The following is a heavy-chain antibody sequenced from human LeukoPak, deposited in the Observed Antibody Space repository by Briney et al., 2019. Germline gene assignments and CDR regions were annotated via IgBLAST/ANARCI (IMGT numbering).Heavy chain of an antibody. V-gene: IGHV3-33*01. CDR1: GFTFSSYG. D-gene: IGHD3-22*01. Sequence: GGSLRLSRAASGFTFSSYGMHWVRQAPGKGLEWVAVIWYDGSNKYYADSVKGRFTISRDNSKNTLYLQMNSLRAEDTAVYYCAREVLDYYDSSGAFDYWGQGTLVTVSS. CDR3: AREVLDYYDSSGAFDY. J-gene: IGHJ4*02. CDR2: IWYDGSNK.